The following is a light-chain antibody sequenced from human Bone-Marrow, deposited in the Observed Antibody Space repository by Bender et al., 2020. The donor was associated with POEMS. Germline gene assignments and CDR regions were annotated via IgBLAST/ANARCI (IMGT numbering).Light chain of an antibody. Sequence: QSALTQPASVSGSPGQSITISCTGTSSDIGTYDYVSWYQQHPGKAPKLIIYDVSDRPSGVSNRFSGAKSGNAASLTVSGLQAEDEADYYCSSYAGSNNMVFGGGTKLTVL. CDR1: SSDIGTYDY. CDR2: DVS. V-gene: IGLV2-14*03. J-gene: IGLJ2*01. CDR3: SSYAGSNNMV.